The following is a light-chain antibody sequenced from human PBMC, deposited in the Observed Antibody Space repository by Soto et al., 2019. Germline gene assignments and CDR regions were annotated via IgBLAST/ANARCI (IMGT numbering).Light chain of an antibody. V-gene: IGKV1-5*03. CDR1: QSISSW. CDR2: KAS. J-gene: IGKJ5*01. CDR3: QQYNSYPFT. Sequence: DIPMTQSPSTLSASVGDRVTITCRASQSISSWLAWYQQKPGKAPKLLIYKASSLESGVPSRFSGSGSGTEFTLTISSLQPYDFATYYCQQYNSYPFTFGQGTRLEMK.